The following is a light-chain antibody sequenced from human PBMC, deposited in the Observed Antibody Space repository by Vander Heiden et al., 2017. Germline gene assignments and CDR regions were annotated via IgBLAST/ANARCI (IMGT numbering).Light chain of an antibody. V-gene: IGLV2-11*01. Sequence: QSGLAQPRSLSGSTGQSVTISCTGTSSDVGGYNYVSWYQQHPGKAPKLMIYDVSKRPSGVPDRFSGSKSGNTASLTSSGLQAEDEADYYCCSYAGSYTWVFGGGTKLTVL. J-gene: IGLJ3*02. CDR3: CSYAGSYTWV. CDR1: SSDVGGYNY. CDR2: DVS.